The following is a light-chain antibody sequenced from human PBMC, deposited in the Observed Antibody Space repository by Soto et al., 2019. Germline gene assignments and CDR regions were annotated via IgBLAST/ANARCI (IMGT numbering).Light chain of an antibody. Sequence: EIVLTQSPATLSVSQGERATLSCRATQSVSNNLAWYRQKPGKAHRLLIYSASTRATGIPARCSGSGSGTVFTLTIGSLTSEDFAVYYCQKYNDWTLTLGGGTKVEIK. CDR3: QKYNDWTLT. CDR1: QSVSNN. V-gene: IGKV3-15*01. CDR2: SAS. J-gene: IGKJ4*01.